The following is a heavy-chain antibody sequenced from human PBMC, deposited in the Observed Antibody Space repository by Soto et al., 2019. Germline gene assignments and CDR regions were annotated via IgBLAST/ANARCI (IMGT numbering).Heavy chain of an antibody. Sequence: GGSLRLSCAASGFTFSTFDMSWVRQPPGKGLEWVSVISGRDDSANYADSVKGRFTISKDKSSNTLYLQMNNPRAEDTAVYYCVKGAWLDYWGQGTLVTVSS. CDR1: GFTFSTFD. CDR2: ISGRDDSA. CDR3: VKGAWLDY. V-gene: IGHV3-23*01. J-gene: IGHJ4*02. D-gene: IGHD6-19*01.